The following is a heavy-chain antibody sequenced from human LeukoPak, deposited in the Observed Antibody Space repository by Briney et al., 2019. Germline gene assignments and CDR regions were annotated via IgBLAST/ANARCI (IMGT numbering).Heavy chain of an antibody. CDR1: GGSISSTAYY. D-gene: IGHD5-24*01. Sequence: SETLSLTCTVSGGSISSTAYYWGWVRQPPGKGLEWIGSVFYSGTTNFNPSLKSRVTMSVDTSKNQFSLNLYSVTAADTAIFYCARHDRDAYNLDWFDPWGQGILVTVSS. CDR3: ARHDRDAYNLDWFDP. J-gene: IGHJ5*02. CDR2: VFYSGTT. V-gene: IGHV4-39*01.